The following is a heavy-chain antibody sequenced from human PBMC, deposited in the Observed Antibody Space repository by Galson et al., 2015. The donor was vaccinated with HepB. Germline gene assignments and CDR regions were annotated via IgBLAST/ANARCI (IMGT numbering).Heavy chain of an antibody. CDR1: GFTFSSYR. Sequence: SLRLSCAASGFTFSSYRMHWVRQAPGKGLVWVSHITSDASSTTYADSVKGRFTISRDNAKSTLYLQMNSLRAEDTAVYFCTRVIAPASYDSWGQGTLVTVSS. CDR2: ITSDASST. J-gene: IGHJ5*01. V-gene: IGHV3-74*01. CDR3: TRVIAPASYDS. D-gene: IGHD6-13*01.